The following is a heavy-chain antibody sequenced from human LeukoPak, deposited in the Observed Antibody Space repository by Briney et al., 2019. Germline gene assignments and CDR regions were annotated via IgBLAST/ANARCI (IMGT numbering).Heavy chain of an antibody. V-gene: IGHV4-4*07. J-gene: IGHJ6*03. CDR2: IYTSGST. CDR3: ARVLHAAAGTAYYYMEV. Sequence: PSETLSLTCTVSGGSISSYYWSWIRQPAGKGLEWIGRIYTSGSTNYNPSLKSRVTMSVDTSKNQFSLKLSSVTAAYTAVYYCARVLHAAAGTAYYYMEVWGKGTTVTVSS. D-gene: IGHD6-13*01. CDR1: GGSISSYY.